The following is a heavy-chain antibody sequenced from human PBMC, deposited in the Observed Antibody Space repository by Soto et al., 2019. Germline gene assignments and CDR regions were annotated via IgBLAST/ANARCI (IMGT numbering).Heavy chain of an antibody. Sequence: QVQLVQSGAEVKKPGSSVKVSCRASGGNFDSYAISWVRQAPGQGLEWMGGIIPMYGTANYAQKFQDRVTLTACKSTSTAYRDLRSLRSDNTAVFYCARGLSYCSGGSCYIFQQWGQCTLVTVSS. CDR1: GGNFDSYA. V-gene: IGHV1-69*06. J-gene: IGHJ1*01. D-gene: IGHD2-15*01. CDR2: IIPMYGTA. CDR3: ARGLSYCSGGSCYIFQQ.